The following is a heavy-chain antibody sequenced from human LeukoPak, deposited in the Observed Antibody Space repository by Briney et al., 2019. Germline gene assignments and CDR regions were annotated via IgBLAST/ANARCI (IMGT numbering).Heavy chain of an antibody. CDR2: FDPEDGET. Sequence: ASVKVSCKVSGYTLTELSMHWVRQAPGKGLEWMGGFDPEDGETIYAQKFQGRVTMTEDTSTDTAYMELSSLRSEDTAVYYCAGYTAMVPSGNYWGQGTLVTVSS. V-gene: IGHV1-24*01. D-gene: IGHD5-18*01. J-gene: IGHJ4*02. CDR3: AGYTAMVPSGNY. CDR1: GYTLTELS.